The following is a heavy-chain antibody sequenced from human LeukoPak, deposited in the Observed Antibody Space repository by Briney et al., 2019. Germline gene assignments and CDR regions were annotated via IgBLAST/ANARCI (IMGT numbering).Heavy chain of an antibody. D-gene: IGHD2-2*01. Sequence: GGSLRLSCAASGFPFSSYSMNWVRQAPGKGLEWVSYIKSSGTTIYYADSVKGRFTISRDNAKNSLYLQMNSLKPEDTALYYCAKDVSSTRYYYYGMDVWGQGTTVTVSS. CDR3: AKDVSSTRYYYYGMDV. CDR1: GFPFSSYS. CDR2: IKSSGTTI. V-gene: IGHV3-48*04. J-gene: IGHJ6*02.